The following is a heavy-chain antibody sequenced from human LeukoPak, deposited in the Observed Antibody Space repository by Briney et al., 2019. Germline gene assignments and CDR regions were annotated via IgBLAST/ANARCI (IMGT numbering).Heavy chain of an antibody. J-gene: IGHJ4*02. CDR3: ARVASRRSYYFDY. CDR1: GGSISSGGYS. CDR2: IYHSGST. V-gene: IGHV4-30-2*01. D-gene: IGHD2-15*01. Sequence: SETLSLTCAVSGGSISSGGYSWSWIRQPPGKGLEWIGYIYHSGSTYYNPSLKSRVTISVDRSKNQFSLELSSVTAADTAVYYCARVASRRSYYFDYWGQGTLVTVSS.